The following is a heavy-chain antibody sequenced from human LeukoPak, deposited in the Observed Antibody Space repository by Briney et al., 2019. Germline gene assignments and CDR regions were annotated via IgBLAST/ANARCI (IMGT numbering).Heavy chain of an antibody. CDR1: GFTVSNTY. J-gene: IGHJ4*02. CDR2: CYSGDTT. D-gene: IGHD3-9*01. V-gene: IGHV3-66*01. Sequence: GGSLRLSCAASGFTVSNTYMSWVRQAPGKGLEWVSVCYSGDTTYYANSVKGRFTISRDNSKNMLYLQMNSLRADDTAVYYCARRLLTGYYGFWGQGTLVTVSS. CDR3: ARRLLTGYYGF.